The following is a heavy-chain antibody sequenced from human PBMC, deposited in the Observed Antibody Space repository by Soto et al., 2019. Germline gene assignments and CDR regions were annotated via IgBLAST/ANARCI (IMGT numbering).Heavy chain of an antibody. J-gene: IGHJ4*02. CDR2: INPISGGT. CDR1: GYTFTGYY. V-gene: IGHV1-2*02. CDR3: ARGSMRELW. Sequence: QVQLVQSGAAVKKPGASVRVSCKASGYTFTGYYMHWVRQAPGQGLEWMGWINPISGGTNYAQKFQVRVTMTRDMSISTAYMELSRLRSDDTAVYYCARGSMRELWWGQGTLVTVSS. D-gene: IGHD1-26*01.